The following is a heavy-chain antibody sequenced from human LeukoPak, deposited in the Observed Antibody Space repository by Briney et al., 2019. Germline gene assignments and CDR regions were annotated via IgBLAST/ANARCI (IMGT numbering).Heavy chain of an antibody. Sequence: QSGGPLTLSCAASGFTFSSYAMSWLRQAPGKGLEWVSGVSGSGGSTYYADSVQGRFTISRDNSKNTLYLQMNSLRAEDTAVYYCAKDLDIVATITGNWGQGTLVTVSS. CDR1: GFTFSSYA. CDR2: VSGSGGST. J-gene: IGHJ4*02. V-gene: IGHV3-23*01. CDR3: AKDLDIVATITGN. D-gene: IGHD5-12*01.